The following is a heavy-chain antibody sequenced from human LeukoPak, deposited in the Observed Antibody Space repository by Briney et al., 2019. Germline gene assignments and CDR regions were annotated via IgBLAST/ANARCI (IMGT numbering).Heavy chain of an antibody. J-gene: IGHJ4*02. CDR2: IYHSGST. Sequence: SETLSLTCAVSGYSISSGYYWGWIRQPPGKGLEWIGSIYHSGSTYYNPSLKSRVTISVDTSKNQFSLKLSSVTAADTAVYYCARGWVVAATNFDYWGQGTLVTVSS. V-gene: IGHV4-38-2*01. CDR3: ARGWVVAATNFDY. CDR1: GYSISSGYY. D-gene: IGHD2-15*01.